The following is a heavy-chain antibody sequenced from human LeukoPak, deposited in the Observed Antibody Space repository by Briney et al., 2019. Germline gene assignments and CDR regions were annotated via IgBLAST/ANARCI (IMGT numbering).Heavy chain of an antibody. D-gene: IGHD2-15*01. V-gene: IGHV3-21*01. Sequence: PGGSLRLSCAASGFTFSSYEMNWVRQAPGKGLEWVSSISSSSSYIYYADSVKGRFTISRDNAKNSLYLQMNSLRAEDTAVYYCARAETTYCSGGSCYHDPYYYYYMDVWGKGTTVTVSS. J-gene: IGHJ6*03. CDR1: GFTFSSYE. CDR3: ARAETTYCSGGSCYHDPYYYYYMDV. CDR2: ISSSSSYI.